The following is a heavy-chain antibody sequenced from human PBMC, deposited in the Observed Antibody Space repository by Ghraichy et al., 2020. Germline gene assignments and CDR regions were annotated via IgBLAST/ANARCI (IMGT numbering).Heavy chain of an antibody. CDR2: NGNSGAST. Sequence: LSLTCAASGFTFSSFAMHWVRQAPGKGLEWVSTNGNSGASTYYADSVKGRFTISRDNSKNSLYLQMNSLRAEDTAVYYCAKDLATVSRGSVWGQGTLVTVSS. CDR3: AKDLATVSRGSV. V-gene: IGHV3-23*01. D-gene: IGHD4-17*01. J-gene: IGHJ4*02. CDR1: GFTFSSFA.